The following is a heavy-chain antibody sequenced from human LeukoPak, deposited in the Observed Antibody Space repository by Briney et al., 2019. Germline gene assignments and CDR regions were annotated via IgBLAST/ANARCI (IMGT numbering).Heavy chain of an antibody. V-gene: IGHV3-21*01. D-gene: IGHD2-21*02. CDR1: GFTFSSHS. J-gene: IGHJ4*02. CDR2: ISSSSSYI. Sequence: GGSLRLSCAASGFTFSSHSMNWVRQAPGKGLEWVSSISSSSSYIYYADSVKGRFTISRDNAKNSLYLQMNSLRAEDTAVYYCARDYRVVTFDYWGQGTLVTVSS. CDR3: ARDYRVVTFDY.